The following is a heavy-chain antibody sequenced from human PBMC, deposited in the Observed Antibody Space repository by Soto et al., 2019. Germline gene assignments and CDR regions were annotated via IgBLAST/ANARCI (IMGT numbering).Heavy chain of an antibody. D-gene: IGHD3-16*01. CDR2: IYHSGST. CDR3: ARVGGMDV. J-gene: IGHJ6*02. V-gene: IGHV4-30-2*01. Sequence: QLQLQESGSGLVKPSQTLSLTCAVSGGSISSGGYSWSWIRQPPGKGLEWIGYIYHSGSTYYNPSXXSXVXXSVDRSKNQFSLKLSSVTAADTAVYYCARVGGMDVWGQGTTVTVSS. CDR1: GGSISSGGYS.